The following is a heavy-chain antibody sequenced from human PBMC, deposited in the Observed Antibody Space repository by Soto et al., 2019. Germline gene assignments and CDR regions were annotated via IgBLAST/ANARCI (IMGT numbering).Heavy chain of an antibody. CDR2: IYHSGST. D-gene: IGHD2-2*01. J-gene: IGHJ4*02. V-gene: IGHV4-4*02. Sequence: PSETLSLTCAVSGGSISSSNWWSWVRQPPGKGLEWIGEIYHSGSTNYNPSLKSRVTISVDKSKNQFSLKLSSVTAADTAVYYCASAIVVVPAASPYYFDYWGQGTLVTVSS. CDR1: GGSISSSNW. CDR3: ASAIVVVPAASPYYFDY.